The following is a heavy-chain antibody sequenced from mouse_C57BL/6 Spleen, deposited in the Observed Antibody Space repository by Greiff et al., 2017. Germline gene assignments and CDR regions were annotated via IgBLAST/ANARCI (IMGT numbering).Heavy chain of an antibody. Sequence: EVHLVESGPELVKPGASVKISCKASGYSFTDYNMNWVKQSNGKSLEWIGVINPNYGTTSYNQKFKGKATLTVDQSSSTAYMQLNSLTSEDSAVYDCARSDYSKRGDAMDYWGQGTSVTVSS. CDR3: ARSDYSKRGDAMDY. CDR2: INPNYGTT. J-gene: IGHJ4*01. D-gene: IGHD2-5*01. V-gene: IGHV1-39*01. CDR1: GYSFTDYN.